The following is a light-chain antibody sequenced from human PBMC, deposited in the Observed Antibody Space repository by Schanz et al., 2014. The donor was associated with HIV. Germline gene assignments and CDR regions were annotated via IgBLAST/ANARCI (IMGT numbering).Light chain of an antibody. CDR3: MQGIHLPWT. J-gene: IGKJ1*01. CDR2: EVS. CDR1: QSLLHSDGKAY. V-gene: IGKV2-29*02. Sequence: ETVMTQSPLSLSVTPGHPASISCRSSQSLLHSDGKAYLSWYLQKAGQPPQLLIHEVSSRFSGVPDRFSGSGSGTDFTLKISRVEAEDVGIYYCMQGIHLPWTFGQGTKVEIK.